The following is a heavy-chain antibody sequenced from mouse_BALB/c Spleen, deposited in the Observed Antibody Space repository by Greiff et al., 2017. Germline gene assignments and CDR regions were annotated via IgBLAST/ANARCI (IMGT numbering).Heavy chain of an antibody. J-gene: IGHJ3*01. CDR3: NAWGITTGFAY. Sequence: EVQLQQPGAELVRSGASVKLSCTASGFNIKDYYMHWVKQRPEQGLEWIGWIDPENGDTEYAPKFQGKATMTADTSSNTAYLQLSSLTSEDTAVYYCNAWGITTGFAYWGQGTLVTVSA. CDR2: IDPENGDT. CDR1: GFNIKDYY. D-gene: IGHD2-4*01. V-gene: IGHV14-4*02.